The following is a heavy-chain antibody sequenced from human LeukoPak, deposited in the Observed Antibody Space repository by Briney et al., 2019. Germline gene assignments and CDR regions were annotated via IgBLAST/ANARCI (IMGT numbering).Heavy chain of an antibody. CDR1: GFTFSSYN. CDR3: ASLPPRWENNV. D-gene: IGHD1-26*01. J-gene: IGHJ6*04. V-gene: IGHV3-21*01. Sequence: GGSLRLSCAASGFTFSSYNMNWVRQAPGKGLEWVSSITSSSSYIYYADSVKGRFTISRDNAKNSLYLQMNSLRAEDTAVYYCASLPPRWENNVWGKGTTVTISS. CDR2: ITSSSSYI.